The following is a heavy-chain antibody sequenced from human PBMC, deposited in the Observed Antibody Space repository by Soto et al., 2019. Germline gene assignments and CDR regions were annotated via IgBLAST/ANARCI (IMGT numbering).Heavy chain of an antibody. D-gene: IGHD3-9*01. J-gene: IGHJ4*02. CDR1: GFTFSSYA. V-gene: IGHV3-23*01. Sequence: EVQLLESGGGLVQPGGSLRLSCAASGFTFSSYAMSWVRQAPGKGLEWVSGISGSGGSTYYADSVKGRFTISRDNSKNTLYLQMNSVRAEDTAVYYCAKDHFDWYEIDYWGQGTLVTVSS. CDR2: ISGSGGST. CDR3: AKDHFDWYEIDY.